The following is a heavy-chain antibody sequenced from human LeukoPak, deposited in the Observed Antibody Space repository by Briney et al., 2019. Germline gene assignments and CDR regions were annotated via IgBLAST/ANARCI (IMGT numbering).Heavy chain of an antibody. V-gene: IGHV4-34*01. CDR1: GGSFSGYY. CDR3: ARGGSKLRITMVRGVYYFDY. CDR2: INHSGST. D-gene: IGHD3-10*01. Sequence: SETLSLTCAVYGGSFSGYYWSWIRQPPGKGLEWIGEINHSGSTNYNPSLKSRVTISVGTSKNQFSLKLSSVTAADTAVYYCARGGSKLRITMVRGVYYFDYWGQGTLVTVSS. J-gene: IGHJ4*02.